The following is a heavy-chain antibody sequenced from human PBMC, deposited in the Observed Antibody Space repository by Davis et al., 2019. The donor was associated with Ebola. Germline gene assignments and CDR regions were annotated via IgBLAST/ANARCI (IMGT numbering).Heavy chain of an antibody. D-gene: IGHD3-9*01. CDR3: ARDGRPATYYDILTGYYDY. CDR2: ISSSGSTI. Sequence: PGGSLRLSCAASGFTFSSYEMNWVRQAPGKGLEWVSYISSSGSTIYYADSVKGRFTISRDNAKNSLYLQMNSLRAEDTAVYYCARDGRPATYYDILTGYYDYWGQGTLVTVSS. CDR1: GFTFSSYE. V-gene: IGHV3-48*03. J-gene: IGHJ4*02.